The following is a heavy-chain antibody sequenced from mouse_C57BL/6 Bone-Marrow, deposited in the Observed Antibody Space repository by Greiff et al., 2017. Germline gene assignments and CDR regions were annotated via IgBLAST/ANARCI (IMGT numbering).Heavy chain of an antibody. Sequence: EVQVVESGAELVRPGASVKLSCTASGFNIKDDYMHWVTQRPEQGLEWIGWIDPENGDTEYASKFQGKVTIPADTSSNTAYLQLSGLTSEDTAVYYCTTETTVVAPYYAMDYWGQGTSVTVSS. V-gene: IGHV14-4*01. D-gene: IGHD1-1*01. CDR2: IDPENGDT. CDR1: GFNIKDDY. CDR3: TTETTVVAPYYAMDY. J-gene: IGHJ4*01.